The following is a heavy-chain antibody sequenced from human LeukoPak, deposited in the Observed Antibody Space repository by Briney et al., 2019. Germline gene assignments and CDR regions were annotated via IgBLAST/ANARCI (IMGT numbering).Heavy chain of an antibody. J-gene: IGHJ3*02. CDR3: TKSDGYGLIRI. V-gene: IGHV4-34*03. CDR2: INHSGST. CDR1: GGSFSGYY. Sequence: SETLSLTCAVYGGSFSGYYWSWIRQPPGKGLEWIGEINHSGSTNYNPSLKSRVTISLATSKNQFSLQVISLTAADTAAHYCTKSDGYGLIRICGRGTMVTVSS. D-gene: IGHD3-10*01.